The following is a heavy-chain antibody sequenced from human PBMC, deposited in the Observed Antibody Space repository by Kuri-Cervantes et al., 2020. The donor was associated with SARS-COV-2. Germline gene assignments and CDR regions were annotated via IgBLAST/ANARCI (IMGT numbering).Heavy chain of an antibody. CDR1: GGSISSYY. CDR2: IYYSGST. CDR3: ARQMMSSITIFGVVITRNWFDP. D-gene: IGHD3-3*01. V-gene: IGHV4-39*01. J-gene: IGHJ5*02. Sequence: SETLSLTCTVSGGSISSYYWSWIRQPPGKGLEWIGSIYYSGSTYYSPSLKSRVTISVDTSKNQFSLKLSSVTAADTAVYYCARQMMSSITIFGVVITRNWFDPWGQGTLVTVSS.